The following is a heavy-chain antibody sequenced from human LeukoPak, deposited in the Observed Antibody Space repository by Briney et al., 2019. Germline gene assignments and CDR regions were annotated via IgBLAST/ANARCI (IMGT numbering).Heavy chain of an antibody. Sequence: GASVKVSCKASGYTFTGYYMHWVRQAPGQGLEWMGRINPNSGGTNYAQKFQGRVTMTRDTSISTVYMELSRLRSDDTAVYYCARAHYDILTGYYPNYFDYWGQGTLVTVSS. J-gene: IGHJ4*02. V-gene: IGHV1-2*06. CDR1: GYTFTGYY. CDR3: ARAHYDILTGYYPNYFDY. D-gene: IGHD3-9*01. CDR2: INPNSGGT.